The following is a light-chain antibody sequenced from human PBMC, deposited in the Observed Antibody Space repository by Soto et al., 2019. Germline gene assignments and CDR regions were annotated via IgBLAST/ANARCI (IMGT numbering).Light chain of an antibody. CDR2: ASS. V-gene: IGLV2-14*01. CDR1: SSDVGGYND. Sequence: QSVLTQPASVSGSPGQSITISCTGTSSDVGGYNDVSWYQHHAGKAPRLMIYASSNRPSGVSHRFSGSRSGNTASLTISGLQAEDEADYYCSAYTSGTTLYVFGTGTKVTVL. CDR3: SAYTSGTTLYV. J-gene: IGLJ1*01.